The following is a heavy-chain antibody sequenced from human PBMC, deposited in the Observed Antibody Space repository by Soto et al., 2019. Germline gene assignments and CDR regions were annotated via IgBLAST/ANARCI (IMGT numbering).Heavy chain of an antibody. D-gene: IGHD6-19*01. Sequence: GGSLRLSCAASGFTFSSYSMNWVRQAPGKGLEWVSSISSSSSYIYYADSVKGRFTITRDNAKNSLYLQMNSLRAEDTAVYYCARMRDSSGWYSFDYWGQGTLVTVSS. CDR1: GFTFSSYS. CDR3: ARMRDSSGWYSFDY. V-gene: IGHV3-21*01. J-gene: IGHJ4*02. CDR2: ISSSSSYI.